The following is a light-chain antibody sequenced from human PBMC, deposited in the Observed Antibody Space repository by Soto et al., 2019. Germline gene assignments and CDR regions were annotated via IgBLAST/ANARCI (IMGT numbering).Light chain of an antibody. CDR2: AAS. CDR3: QQSDSTPYT. Sequence: VIWITTSPALLCACTGARVTISCRMSQGISSYLAWYQQKPGKAPKFLIYAASTLQSGVPSRFSGSGSGTGFTLTISSLQPDDFATYYCQQSDSTPYTFGQGTKV. J-gene: IGKJ2*01. CDR1: QGISSY. V-gene: IGKV1D-8*03.